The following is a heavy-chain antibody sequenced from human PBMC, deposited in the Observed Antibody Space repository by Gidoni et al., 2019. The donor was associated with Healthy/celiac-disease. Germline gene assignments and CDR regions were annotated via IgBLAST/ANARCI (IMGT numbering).Heavy chain of an antibody. D-gene: IGHD2-2*01. CDR3: ANAHCSSTSCYGGYDY. CDR2: ISGSGGST. Sequence: EVQLLESGGGLVQPGGSLRLSCAASGFTFSSYAMSWVRQAPGKGLEWVSAISGSGGSTYYADSVKGRFTISRDNSKNTLYLQMNSLRAEDTAVYYCANAHCSSTSCYGGYDYWGQGTLVTVSS. J-gene: IGHJ4*02. CDR1: GFTFSSYA. V-gene: IGHV3-23*01.